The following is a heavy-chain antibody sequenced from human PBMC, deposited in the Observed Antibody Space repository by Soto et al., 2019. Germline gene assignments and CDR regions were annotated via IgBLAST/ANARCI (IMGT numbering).Heavy chain of an antibody. CDR2: IIPAFGTP. CDR1: GYKFTTYF. CDR3: ARDTREITRVRGVIPYYIYHMDV. Sequence: QVQLVQSGAELKKPGASVKVACKASGYKFTTYFIHWVRQAPGQGLEWMGGIIPAFGTPKYAQRFQDRVTISADVYAATAYMELTSLRSDDTAVYYCARDTREITRVRGVIPYYIYHMDVWGPGTTVAVSS. J-gene: IGHJ6*02. D-gene: IGHD3-10*01. V-gene: IGHV1-69*01.